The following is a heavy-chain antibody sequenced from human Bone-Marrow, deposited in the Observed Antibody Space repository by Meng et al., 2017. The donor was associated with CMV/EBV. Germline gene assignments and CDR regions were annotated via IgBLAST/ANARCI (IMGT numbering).Heavy chain of an antibody. CDR1: GYTFTGYY. Sequence: ASEKVSCKASGYTFTGYYMHWVRQAPGQGLEWMGWINPNSGCTNYAQKFQGRVTMTRDTSISTAYMELSRLRSDDTAVYYCARSLRRSSSSSAGFDYWGQGTLVTVSS. J-gene: IGHJ4*02. V-gene: IGHV1-2*02. CDR2: INPNSGCT. D-gene: IGHD6-6*01. CDR3: ARSLRRSSSSSAGFDY.